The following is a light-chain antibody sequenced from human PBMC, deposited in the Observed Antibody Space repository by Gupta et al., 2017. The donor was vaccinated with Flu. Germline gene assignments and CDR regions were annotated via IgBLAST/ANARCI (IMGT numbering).Light chain of an antibody. Sequence: VTISCTGSSSDVGGYNFVSWYQQHSGKAPKLMIYDLNRRPSGVPVRFSGSRSGNTASLTVSGLQAEDEADYYCSSYAGTNNLVFGGGTRLT. CDR3: SSYAGTNNLV. CDR1: SSDVGGYNF. CDR2: DLN. V-gene: IGLV2-8*01. J-gene: IGLJ2*01.